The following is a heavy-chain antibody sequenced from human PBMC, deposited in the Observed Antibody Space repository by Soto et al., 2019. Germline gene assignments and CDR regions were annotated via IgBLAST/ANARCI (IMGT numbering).Heavy chain of an antibody. CDR2: VYNSGST. Sequence: QVQLQESGPGLVKPSETLSLTCTVSGGSISSYHWSWIRQPPGKGLEWIGEVYNSGSTNYNPSLKNRLTISADTSKNHLSLSLSSVTAADTAVYFCAREMGYCTTTSCHAGPLYYYMDVWGKGTTVTVSS. J-gene: IGHJ6*03. D-gene: IGHD2-2*01. V-gene: IGHV4-59*01. CDR3: AREMGYCTTTSCHAGPLYYYMDV. CDR1: GGSISSYH.